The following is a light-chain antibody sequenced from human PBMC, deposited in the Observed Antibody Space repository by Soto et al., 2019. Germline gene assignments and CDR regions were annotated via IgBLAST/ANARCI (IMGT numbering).Light chain of an antibody. CDR1: SSDVGGYNY. J-gene: IGLJ3*02. V-gene: IGLV2-14*01. CDR2: EVS. Sequence: QSALTQPASVSGSRGQSITISCTGTSSDVGGYNYVSWYQQHPGKAPKLMIYEVSNRPSGVSNRFSGSKPGNTASLTISGLQAEDEADYYCSSYTSSSTRVFGGGTKLTVL. CDR3: SSYTSSSTRV.